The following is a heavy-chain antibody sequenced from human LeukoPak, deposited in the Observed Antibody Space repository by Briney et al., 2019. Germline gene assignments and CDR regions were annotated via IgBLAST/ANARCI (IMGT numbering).Heavy chain of an antibody. V-gene: IGHV3-7*03. CDR1: GFTFSSYG. CDR2: IKQDGSEK. Sequence: GGTLRLSCAASGFTFSSYGMNWVRQAPGKGLEWVANIKQDGSEKYYVDSVKGRFTISRDNAKNSLYLQMNSLRAEDTAVYYCAREFRDAFDVWGQGTRVTVSS. CDR3: AREFRDAFDV. D-gene: IGHD3-10*01. J-gene: IGHJ3*01.